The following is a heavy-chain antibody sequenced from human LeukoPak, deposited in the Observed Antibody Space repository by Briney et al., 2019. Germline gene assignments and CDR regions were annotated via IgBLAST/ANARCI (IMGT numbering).Heavy chain of an antibody. J-gene: IGHJ6*03. CDR1: GFTFSSYS. D-gene: IGHD1-1*01. V-gene: IGHV3-48*01. CDR2: ISSSSSTI. Sequence: GGSLRLSCAASGFTFSSYSMNWVRQAPGKGLEWVSYISSSSSTIYYADSVKGRFTISRDNAKNSLYLQMNSLRAEDTAVYYCARDGAWNPLGYHYMDVWGKGTTVTVSS. CDR3: ARDGAWNPLGYHYMDV.